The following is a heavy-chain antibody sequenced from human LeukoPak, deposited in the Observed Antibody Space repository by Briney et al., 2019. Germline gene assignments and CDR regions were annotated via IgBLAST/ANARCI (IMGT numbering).Heavy chain of an antibody. Sequence: PSETLSLTCAVYGGSFSGYYWSWIRQPPGKGLEWIGEINHSGSTNYNPSLKSRVTISVDTSKNQFSLKLSSVTAVDTAVYYCARVKDYYDSSGYYDYWGQGTLVTVSS. CDR2: INHSGST. D-gene: IGHD3-22*01. J-gene: IGHJ4*02. V-gene: IGHV4-34*01. CDR1: GGSFSGYY. CDR3: ARVKDYYDSSGYYDY.